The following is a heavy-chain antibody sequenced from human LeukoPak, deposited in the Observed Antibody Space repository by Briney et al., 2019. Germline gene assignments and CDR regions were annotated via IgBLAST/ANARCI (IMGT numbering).Heavy chain of an antibody. D-gene: IGHD2-2*02. CDR1: GGSISSSTYF. CDR3: ARVAIQPEDAFDI. Sequence: SETLSLTCIVSGGSISSSTYFWGWIRQPPGKGLEWIGIISYNGTTYYNPSLKRRVTISVDTSKNQFSLRLNSVTAADTAVYYCARVAIQPEDAFDIWGQGTMVTVSS. V-gene: IGHV4-39*07. J-gene: IGHJ3*02. CDR2: ISYNGTT.